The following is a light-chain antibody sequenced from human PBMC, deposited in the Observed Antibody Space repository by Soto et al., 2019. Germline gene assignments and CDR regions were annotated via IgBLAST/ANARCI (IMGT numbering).Light chain of an antibody. CDR1: SSDVGDYNY. CDR3: SSYTSSNTYV. CDR2: DVT. Sequence: QSALTQPASVSGSPGQSITISCSGTSSDVGDYNYVSWYQQHPGKAPKLLIYDVTRRPSGVSTRFSGSKSGNTASLTISGLQDEDEADYYCSSYTSSNTYVFGTGTKLTVL. V-gene: IGLV2-14*03. J-gene: IGLJ1*01.